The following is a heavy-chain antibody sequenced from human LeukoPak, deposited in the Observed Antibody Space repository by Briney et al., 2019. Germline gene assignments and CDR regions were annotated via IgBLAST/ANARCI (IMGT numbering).Heavy chain of an antibody. Sequence: GGSLRLSCAASGFTFSSFAMSWVRQAPGKGLEWVAVISYDGSNKYYADSVNGRFTISRENSKNTLYLQMNSMRAEDTAVYYCAKVLSRYYDSSGLDYWGQGTLVTVSS. CDR3: AKVLSRYYDSSGLDY. D-gene: IGHD3-22*01. V-gene: IGHV3-30*18. CDR2: ISYDGSNK. CDR1: GFTFSSFA. J-gene: IGHJ4*02.